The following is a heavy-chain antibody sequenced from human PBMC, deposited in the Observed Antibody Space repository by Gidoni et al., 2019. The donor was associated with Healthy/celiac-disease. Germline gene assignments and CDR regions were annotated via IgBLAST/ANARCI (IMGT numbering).Heavy chain of an antibody. Sequence: ACAASGFTFSSYGMHWVRQAPGKGLEWVAVIWYDGSNKYYADSVKSRFTISRDNSKNTLYLQMNSLRAEDTAVYYCARDRGQGAYYDSSGHDYWGQGTLVTVSS. CDR2: IWYDGSNK. J-gene: IGHJ4*02. CDR3: ARDRGQGAYYDSSGHDY. D-gene: IGHD3-22*01. CDR1: GFTFSSYG. V-gene: IGHV3-33*01.